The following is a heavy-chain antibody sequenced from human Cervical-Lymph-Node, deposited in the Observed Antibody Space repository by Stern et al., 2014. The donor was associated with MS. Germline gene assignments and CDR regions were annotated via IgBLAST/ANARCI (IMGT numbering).Heavy chain of an antibody. Sequence: QVQLVQSGSGQAKPSQTLSLTCAVSGGSISSGGSSWNWIRQPPGKGLEWIGFIYHSGSTYYNPSLKGRVFISVDTSKNHFALNLRSVTAADTAVYYCARGGVIYTQDRNGFDVWGQGTMVTVSS. J-gene: IGHJ3*01. D-gene: IGHD2-21*01. CDR3: ARGGVIYTQDRNGFDV. CDR2: IYHSGST. V-gene: IGHV4-30-2*01. CDR1: GGSISSGGSS.